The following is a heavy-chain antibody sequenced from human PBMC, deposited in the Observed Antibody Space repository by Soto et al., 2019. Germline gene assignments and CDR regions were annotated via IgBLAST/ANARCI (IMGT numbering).Heavy chain of an antibody. CDR2: INHSGST. Sequence: QVQLQQWGAGLLKPSETLSLTCAVYGGSFSGYYWSWIRQPPGKGLEWIGEINHSGSTNYNPSLNSLVTIAVDTPKKQFSLQLSSVTAANTAVYYCARTYYDILTGYPNFDYWGQGTLVTVSS. D-gene: IGHD3-9*01. CDR3: ARTYYDILTGYPNFDY. V-gene: IGHV4-34*01. CDR1: GGSFSGYY. J-gene: IGHJ4*02.